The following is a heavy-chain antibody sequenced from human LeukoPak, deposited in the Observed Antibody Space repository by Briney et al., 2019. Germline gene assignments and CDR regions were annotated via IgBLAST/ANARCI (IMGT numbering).Heavy chain of an antibody. CDR2: ISPNGGGT. CDR3: AKLEGSAATSYD. J-gene: IGHJ4*02. D-gene: IGHD1-1*01. V-gene: IGHV1-2*06. Sequence: GASVKVSCKASGYTFTDYYIHWVRQAAGQGLEWVGRISPNGGGTIYAQNFQGRVTVTRDTSITTAYMELNRLTSDDTAVYFCAKLEGSAATSYDWGQGTLATVSS. CDR1: GYTFTDYY.